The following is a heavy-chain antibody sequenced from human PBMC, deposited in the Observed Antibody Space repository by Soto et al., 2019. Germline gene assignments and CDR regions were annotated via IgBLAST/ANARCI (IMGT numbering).Heavy chain of an antibody. V-gene: IGHV3-30*03. J-gene: IGHJ4*02. CDR3: ARGNLSFDFDS. CDR1: GFNFGFFG. Sequence: QIQLVESGGDVVQPGKSLRLSCAASGFNFGFFGMHWVRQAPGKGLEWVAFISGDGITTQYADSVRGRFTLSRDYSRKTMYLQMDRLRDEDTALYYCARGNLSFDFDSWGLGTLVTVSS. CDR2: ISGDGITT. D-gene: IGHD1-26*01.